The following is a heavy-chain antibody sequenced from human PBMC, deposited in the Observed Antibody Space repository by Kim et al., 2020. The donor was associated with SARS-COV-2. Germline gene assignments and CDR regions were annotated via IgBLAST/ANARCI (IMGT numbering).Heavy chain of an antibody. Sequence: GGSLRLSCAASGFTVSSNYMSWVRQAPGKGLEWVSVIYSGGSTYYAESVKGRFTISRDNSKNTLYLQMNSLRAEDTTVYYCVFRPQIKRVGPGDFDYWGQGTLVTVSS. CDR3: VFRPQIKRVGPGDFDY. CDR1: GFTVSSNY. CDR2: IYSGGST. V-gene: IGHV3-66*01. D-gene: IGHD3-10*01. J-gene: IGHJ4*02.